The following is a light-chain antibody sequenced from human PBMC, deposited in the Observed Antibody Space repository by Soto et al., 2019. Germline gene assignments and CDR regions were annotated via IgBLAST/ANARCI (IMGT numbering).Light chain of an antibody. CDR1: TFNIGSNT. CDR2: SNN. Sequence: QSALTQPPSASGTAGQRVTISCSGSTFNIGSNTVNWYQQLPGTAPKTLIYSNNQRPSGVPDRFSGSKSGTSGSLAISGLLSEDEADYYCAAWDDSPNGYVFGTGTKVTVL. J-gene: IGLJ1*01. V-gene: IGLV1-44*01. CDR3: AAWDDSPNGYV.